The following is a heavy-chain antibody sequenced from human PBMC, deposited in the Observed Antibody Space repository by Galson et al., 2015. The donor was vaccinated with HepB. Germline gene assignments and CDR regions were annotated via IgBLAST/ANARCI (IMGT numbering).Heavy chain of an antibody. CDR3: ARTRWGDEVDY. CDR1: GYTFTSYW. J-gene: IGHJ4*02. Sequence: QSGAEVKKPGESLRISCKGSGYTFTSYWVGWVRQMPGKGLEWMGTIYAGDSDTRYSLSFQGQVTMSVDKSISTAYLQWRNLKASDTAIYYCARTRWGDEVDYWGQGTLVTVSS. V-gene: IGHV5-51*03. CDR2: IYAGDSDT. D-gene: IGHD2-21*02.